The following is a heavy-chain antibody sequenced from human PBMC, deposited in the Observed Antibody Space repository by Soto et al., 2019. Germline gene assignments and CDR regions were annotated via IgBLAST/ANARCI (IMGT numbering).Heavy chain of an antibody. Sequence: SETLSLTCTVSGVFISSTDYYWGWIRQPPGKGLEWIGSIHYSGTTYYNPSLKSRVTISVDTSKSQFSLKVTSVTATDTAVYYGARRGSAHYWIDFWGQGTLVTVSS. CDR2: IHYSGTT. CDR3: ARRGSAHYWIDF. D-gene: IGHD3-3*02. V-gene: IGHV4-39*01. J-gene: IGHJ4*02. CDR1: GVFISSTDYY.